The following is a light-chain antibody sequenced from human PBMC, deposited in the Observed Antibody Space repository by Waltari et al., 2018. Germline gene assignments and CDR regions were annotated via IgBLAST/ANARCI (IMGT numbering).Light chain of an antibody. CDR2: AAS. CDR3: QQYDDWPRT. Sequence: DIVMTQSPATLSVSPGETATRSCRASQSVNNNLAWYQQQPGQAPRLLIYAASTRATGIPARFGASGSGTEFTLTITSLQSEDIAVYYCQQYDDWPRTFGQGTKVEV. J-gene: IGKJ1*01. V-gene: IGKV3-15*01. CDR1: QSVNNN.